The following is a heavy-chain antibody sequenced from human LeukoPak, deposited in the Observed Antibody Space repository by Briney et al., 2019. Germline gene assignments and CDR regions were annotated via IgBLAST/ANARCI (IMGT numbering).Heavy chain of an antibody. V-gene: IGHV3-30*18. J-gene: IGHJ6*02. CDR3: AKAAHYSSGWYAADYYYYGMDV. CDR1: GFTFSSYG. CDR2: ISYDGSNK. Sequence: GGSLRLSCAASGFTFSSYGMHWVRQAPGKGLEWVAVISYDGSNKYYADSVKGRFTISRDNSKNTLYLQMNSLRAEDTAVYYCAKAAHYSSGWYAADYYYYGMDVWGQGTTVTVSS. D-gene: IGHD6-19*01.